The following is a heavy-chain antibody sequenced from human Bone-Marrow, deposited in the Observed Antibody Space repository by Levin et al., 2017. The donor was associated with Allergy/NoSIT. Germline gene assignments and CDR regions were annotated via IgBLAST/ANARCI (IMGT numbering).Heavy chain of an antibody. J-gene: IGHJ4*02. CDR1: ADTFTGYY. CDR3: ARVVIGTGDFHIDY. D-gene: IGHD7-27*01. CDR2: INPNSYT. V-gene: IGHV1-2*02. Sequence: PGGSLRLSCKASADTFTGYYIHWVRQVPGQGLEWMGWINPNSYTVYAQKFQGRVTMTRDTSTSTAYMELSSLHYSDTAVYYCARVVIGTGDFHIDYWGQGALVTVSS.